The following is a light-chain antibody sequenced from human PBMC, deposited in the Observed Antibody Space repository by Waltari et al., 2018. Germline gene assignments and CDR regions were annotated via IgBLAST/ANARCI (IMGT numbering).Light chain of an antibody. CDR2: DTY. Sequence: QSVLTQPPSVSATPGQKVTISCSGSSSNIGNEYVYWYQKLPGTPPKLLVYDTYQRPSWIPDRFSGSKSGTSATLGITGLQTGDEAHYDCGAWDPSLTAFVFGTGTEVTVL. CDR1: SSNIGNEY. J-gene: IGLJ1*01. CDR3: GAWDPSLTAFV. V-gene: IGLV1-51*01.